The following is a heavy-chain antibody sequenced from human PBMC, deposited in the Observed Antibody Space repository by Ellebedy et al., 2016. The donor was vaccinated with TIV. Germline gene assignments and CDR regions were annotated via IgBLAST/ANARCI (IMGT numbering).Heavy chain of an antibody. CDR2: IIPIFGTA. CDR3: ARDGGGRFGELGDAFDI. Sequence: SVKVSXKASGGTFSSYAISWVRQAPGQGLEWMGGIIPIFGTANYAQKFQGRVTITADESTSTAYMELSSLRSEDTAVYYCARDGGGRFGELGDAFDIWGQGTMVTVSS. CDR1: GGTFSSYA. D-gene: IGHD3-10*01. V-gene: IGHV1-69*13. J-gene: IGHJ3*02.